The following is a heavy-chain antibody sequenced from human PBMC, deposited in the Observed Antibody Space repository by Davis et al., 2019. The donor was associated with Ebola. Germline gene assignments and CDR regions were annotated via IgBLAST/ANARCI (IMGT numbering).Heavy chain of an antibody. Sequence: GESLKISCAASGFTFSSYAMSWVRQAPGKGLEWVSAISGSGGSTYYADSVKGRFTISRDNSKNTLYLQMNSLRAEDTAVYYCAKDKGIIVLVIASFCDSWGQGTLVTVSS. CDR3: AKDKGIIVLVIASFCDS. V-gene: IGHV3-23*01. D-gene: IGHD3-22*01. CDR2: ISGSGGST. CDR1: GFTFSSYA. J-gene: IGHJ4*02.